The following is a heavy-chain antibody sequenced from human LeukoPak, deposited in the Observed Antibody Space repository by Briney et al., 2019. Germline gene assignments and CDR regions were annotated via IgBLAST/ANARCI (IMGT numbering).Heavy chain of an antibody. CDR1: GYTFTSYD. V-gene: IGHV1-8*01. Sequence: ASVKVSCKASGYTFTSYDINWVRRATGQGLEWMGWMNPNSGNTGYAQKFQGRVTMTRNTSISTAYMELSSLRSEDTAVYYCATRSGGYFDWVDAFDIWGQGTMVTVSS. CDR3: ATRSGGYFDWVDAFDI. D-gene: IGHD3-9*01. CDR2: MNPNSGNT. J-gene: IGHJ3*02.